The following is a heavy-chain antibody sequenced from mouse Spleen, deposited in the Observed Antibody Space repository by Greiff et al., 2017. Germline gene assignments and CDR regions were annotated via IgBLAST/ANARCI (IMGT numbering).Heavy chain of an antibody. CDR2: IHPNSGST. V-gene: IGHV1-64*01. CDR3: TSSYDYDRYYCDY. CDR1: GYTFTSYW. D-gene: IGHD2-4*01. J-gene: IGHJ2*01. Sequence: QVQLQQPGAELVKPGASVKLSCKASGYTFTSYWMHWVKQRPGQGLEWIGMIHPNSGSTNYNEKFKGKATLTADKSSSTAYMELSSLTSEDSAVYYGTSSYDYDRYYCDYWGKATPLPASS.